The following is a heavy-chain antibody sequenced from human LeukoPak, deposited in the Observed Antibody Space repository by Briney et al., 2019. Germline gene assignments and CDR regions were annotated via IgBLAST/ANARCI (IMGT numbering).Heavy chain of an antibody. V-gene: IGHV3-33*01. Sequence: GGSLRLSCAASGFTFSQFGMHWVRQAPGKGLEWVAIIWADESKQYYADSVKGRFTISRDNSKNTLYLQMNSLRAEDTAVYYCATDPSNYYDSSGYELFDYWGQGTLVTVSS. CDR2: IWADESKQ. D-gene: IGHD3-22*01. CDR3: ATDPSNYYDSSGYELFDY. CDR1: GFTFSQFG. J-gene: IGHJ4*02.